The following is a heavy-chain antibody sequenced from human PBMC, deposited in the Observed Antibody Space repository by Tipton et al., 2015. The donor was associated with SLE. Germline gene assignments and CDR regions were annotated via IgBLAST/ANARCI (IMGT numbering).Heavy chain of an antibody. V-gene: IGHV4-59*08. J-gene: IGHJ4*02. CDR1: GGSISSYY. CDR3: ARQDSGNYYPFDY. CDR2: IYYSGST. Sequence: TLSLTCTVSGGSISSYYWSWIRQPPGKGLEWIGYIYYSGSTNSNPSLKSRVTISVDTSKNQFSLKLTSVTAADTAVYYCARQDSGNYYPFDYWGQGTLVTVSS. D-gene: IGHD1-26*01.